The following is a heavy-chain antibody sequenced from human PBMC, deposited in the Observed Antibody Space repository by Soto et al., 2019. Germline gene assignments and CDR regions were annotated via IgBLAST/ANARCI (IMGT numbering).Heavy chain of an antibody. D-gene: IGHD2-2*01. CDR1: GGSISSGPYC. J-gene: IGHJ6*02. Sequence: SETLPLTCTVSGGSISSGPYCWSWIRQPPGEGLEWIGTFHYSESTYYNPSLESRVTISVDTSKNQFSLKVTSVTVADTAVYYCARLRGYCSSTRCYGDYGMDVWGQGTTVTVSS. CDR2: FHYSEST. V-gene: IGHV4-39*01. CDR3: ARLRGYCSSTRCYGDYGMDV.